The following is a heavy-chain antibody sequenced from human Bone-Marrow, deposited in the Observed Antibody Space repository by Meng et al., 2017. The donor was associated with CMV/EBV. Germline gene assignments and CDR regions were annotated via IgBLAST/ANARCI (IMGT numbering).Heavy chain of an antibody. D-gene: IGHD3-16*01. CDR3: VRDIGVAEITESTKYYSALDV. J-gene: IGHJ6*02. V-gene: IGHV3-9*01. CDR2: INRKSDRI. CDR1: GFTFSSYW. Sequence: SLKISCAASGFTFSSYWMHWVRQAPGKGLEWVSGINRKSDRIGYADSVKGRFTISRDNGKKSLHLQMNSLRAEDTALYYCVRDIGVAEITESTKYYSALDVWGQGTTVTVSS.